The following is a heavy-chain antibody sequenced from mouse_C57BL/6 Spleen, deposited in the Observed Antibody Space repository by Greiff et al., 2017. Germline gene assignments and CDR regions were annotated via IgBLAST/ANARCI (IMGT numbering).Heavy chain of an antibody. V-gene: IGHV1-42*01. CDR2: INPSTGGT. CDR3: ARRGLRPYYFDY. D-gene: IGHD2-4*01. CDR1: GYSFTGYY. J-gene: IGHJ2*01. Sequence: EVQLQQSGPELVKPGASVKISCKASGYSFTGYYMNWVKQSPEKSLEWIGEINPSTGGTTYNQKFKANATLTVDKSSSTAYMQLKSLTSEDSAVYYCARRGLRPYYFDYWGQVTTLTVSS.